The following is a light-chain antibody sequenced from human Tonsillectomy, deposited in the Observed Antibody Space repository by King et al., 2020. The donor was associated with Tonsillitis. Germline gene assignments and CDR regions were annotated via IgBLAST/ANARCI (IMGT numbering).Light chain of an antibody. J-gene: IGKJ4*01. Sequence: RATGIPARFSGSGSGTDFTLTISSLEPEDSAVYYCQQRSTVRLFGGGTKVE. V-gene: IGKV3-11*01. CDR3: QQRSTVRL.